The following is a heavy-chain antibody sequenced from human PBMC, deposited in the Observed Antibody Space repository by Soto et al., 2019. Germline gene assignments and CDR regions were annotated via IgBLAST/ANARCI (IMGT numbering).Heavy chain of an antibody. J-gene: IGHJ4*01. V-gene: IGHV4-31*03. CDR3: ARSGYGSSDFDH. D-gene: IGHD6-13*01. CDR2: IYYVGNT. Sequence: SETLSLTCTVSHGSVGTDPFYWTWIRQHPGKGLEWIGYIYYVGNTYYRPSLKSRVSISIDTSQNQFSLRLNSVTAADTAVYYCARSGYGSSDFDHWGQGTLVTVSS. CDR1: HGSVGTDPFY.